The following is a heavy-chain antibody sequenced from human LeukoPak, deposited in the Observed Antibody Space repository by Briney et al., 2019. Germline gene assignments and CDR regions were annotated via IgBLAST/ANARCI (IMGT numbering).Heavy chain of an antibody. Sequence: GGSLSLSCAASGFTFSSYEMHWVRQAPGKGLEWVSYISSSGSTIYYADSVKGRFTISRDNAKNSLYLQMNSLRAEDTAVYYCARDYGGSSPFDYWGQGTLVTVSS. CDR1: GFTFSSYE. J-gene: IGHJ4*02. CDR3: ARDYGGSSPFDY. CDR2: ISSSGSTI. D-gene: IGHD4-23*01. V-gene: IGHV3-48*03.